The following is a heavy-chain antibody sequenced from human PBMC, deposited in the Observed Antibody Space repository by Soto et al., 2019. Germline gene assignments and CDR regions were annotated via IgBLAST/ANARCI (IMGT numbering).Heavy chain of an antibody. CDR2: ISGSGGST. D-gene: IGHD3-22*01. V-gene: IGHV3-23*01. CDR1: GFTFRSYA. CDR3: AKGIVYYYDSSGYFAY. Sequence: LRLSCAASGFTFRSYAMSWVRQAPGKGLEWVSAISGSGGSTYYADSVKGRFTISRDNSKNTLYLQMNSLRAEDTAVYYCAKGIVYYYDSSGYFAYWGQGTLVTVSS. J-gene: IGHJ4*02.